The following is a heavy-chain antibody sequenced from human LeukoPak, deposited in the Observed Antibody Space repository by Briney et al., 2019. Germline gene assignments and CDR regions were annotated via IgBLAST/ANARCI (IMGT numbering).Heavy chain of an antibody. CDR2: ICGSGGIT. Sequence: GGSLRLSCAASEFTFNTYAMSWVRQAPGKGLEWVSCICGSGGITYYADSVKGRFTISRDNSENTLYLRMNSLRADDTAVYYCAKDRRYCSGGYCYAGVFDYWGQGTLVSVSS. D-gene: IGHD2-15*01. V-gene: IGHV3-23*01. J-gene: IGHJ4*02. CDR1: EFTFNTYA. CDR3: AKDRRYCSGGYCYAGVFDY.